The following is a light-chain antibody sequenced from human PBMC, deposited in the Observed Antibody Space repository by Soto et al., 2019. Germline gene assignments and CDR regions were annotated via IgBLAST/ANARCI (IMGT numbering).Light chain of an antibody. Sequence: DIVMTQSPLSLPVTPGEPASISCNSSQSLLQSNGYNYLDWYLQKPGQSPQLLISFGSYRASGVHDRFSGSGSGTDFTLKIRRVEAEDVGIYYCMQAQQTPPTFGQGTRVEIK. CDR3: MQAQQTPPT. CDR1: QSLLQSNGYNY. CDR2: FGS. J-gene: IGKJ1*01. V-gene: IGKV2-28*01.